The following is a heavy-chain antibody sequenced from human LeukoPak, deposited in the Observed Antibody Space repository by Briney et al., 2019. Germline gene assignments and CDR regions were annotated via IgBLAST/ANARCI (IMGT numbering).Heavy chain of an antibody. D-gene: IGHD6-13*01. CDR1: GGSISSSS. CDR2: ISGSSRHK. Sequence: ETLSLTCTVSGGSISSSSYYWGWIRQPPGKGLEWVSSISGSSRHKYYADSVKGRFTISRDNDKNSLYLQMNSLRAEDTAVYYCARTANFAAGYYIDYWGQGTLVTVSS. V-gene: IGHV3-21*01. CDR3: ARTANFAAGYYIDY. J-gene: IGHJ4*02.